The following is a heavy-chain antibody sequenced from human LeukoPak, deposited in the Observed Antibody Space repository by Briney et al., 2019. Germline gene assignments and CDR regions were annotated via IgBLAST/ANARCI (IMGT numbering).Heavy chain of an antibody. Sequence: GGSLRLSCAASGFTVSSNYMNWVRQAPGKGLEWVSVIYSGGSTYYADSVKGRFTISRDNSKNTLYLQMNSLRAEDTAVYYCARATYISSRASQLGYWGQGTLVTVSS. CDR2: IYSGGST. CDR3: ARATYISSRASQLGY. J-gene: IGHJ4*02. CDR1: GFTVSSNY. V-gene: IGHV3-66*01. D-gene: IGHD6-13*01.